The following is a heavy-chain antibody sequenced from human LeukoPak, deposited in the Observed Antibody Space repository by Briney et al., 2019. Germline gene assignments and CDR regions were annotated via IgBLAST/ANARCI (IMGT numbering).Heavy chain of an antibody. CDR1: GYTFTSYD. Sequence: ASVKVSCKASGYTFTSYDINWVRQAAGQGLEWMGWMNPNSGNTGYAQKFQGRVTMTKNSSISTAYMDLSSLRTEDTAVYYCARGEVDYWGQGTLVTVSS. CDR2: MNPNSGNT. CDR3: ARGEVDY. J-gene: IGHJ4*02. V-gene: IGHV1-8*01.